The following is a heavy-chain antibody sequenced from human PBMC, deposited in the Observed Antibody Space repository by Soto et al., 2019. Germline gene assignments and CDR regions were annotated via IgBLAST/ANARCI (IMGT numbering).Heavy chain of an antibody. Sequence: EVQLVESGGGLVQPGGSLRISCAVSGFTFSSYWMSWVRQAPGKGLEWVATIKQGGSEKYYVDSVKGRFTISGDNAENSLYLQMNSPSAEDTAVYFCVRDVGYDYVNWGQGTLVTVSS. CDR1: GFTFSSYW. CDR2: IKQGGSEK. V-gene: IGHV3-7*01. J-gene: IGHJ4*02. CDR3: VRDVGYDYVN. D-gene: IGHD5-12*01.